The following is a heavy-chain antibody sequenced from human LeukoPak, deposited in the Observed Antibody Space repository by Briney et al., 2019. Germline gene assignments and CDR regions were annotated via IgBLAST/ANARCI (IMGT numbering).Heavy chain of an antibody. CDR1: GFIFSDYY. J-gene: IGHJ3*02. D-gene: IGHD3-9*01. CDR3: ARESDILTGYYKPFDAFDI. CDR2: ISSSGSTI. Sequence: PGGSLRLSCAASGFIFSDYYMSWIRQAPGKGLEWVSYISSSGSTIYYADSVKGRFTISRDNAKNSLYLQMNSLRAEDTAVYYCARESDILTGYYKPFDAFDIWGQGTMVTVSS. V-gene: IGHV3-11*01.